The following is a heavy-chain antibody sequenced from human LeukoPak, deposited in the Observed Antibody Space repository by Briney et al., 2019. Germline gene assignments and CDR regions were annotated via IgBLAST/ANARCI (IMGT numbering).Heavy chain of an antibody. D-gene: IGHD3-22*01. CDR3: AGPGGLNYYDISVYSLDY. J-gene: IGHJ4*02. CDR2: IYYSGST. Sequence: SQTLSLTCTVSGGSISSSSYYWGWIRQPPGKGLEWIGSIYYSGSTYYNPSLKSRVTISVDTSKNQFSLKLSSVTAADTAVYYGAGPGGLNYYDISVYSLDYGGKEPLVTVSS. V-gene: IGHV4-39*01. CDR1: GGSISSSSYY.